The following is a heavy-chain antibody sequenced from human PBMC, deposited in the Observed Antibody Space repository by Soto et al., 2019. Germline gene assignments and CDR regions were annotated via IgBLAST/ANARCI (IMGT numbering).Heavy chain of an antibody. D-gene: IGHD1-7*01. CDR3: ARNTRGYNWNYGIDY. CDR1: GGSISSGGYY. V-gene: IGHV4-31*03. CDR2: IYYSGST. J-gene: IGHJ4*02. Sequence: QVQLQESGPGLVKPSQTLSLTCTVSGGSISSGGYYWSWIRQHPGKGLEWIGYIYYSGSTYYNPSLKSRVTTSVDTSKNHFSLKMSSVTAADTAVYYCARNTRGYNWNYGIDYWGQGTLVTVSS.